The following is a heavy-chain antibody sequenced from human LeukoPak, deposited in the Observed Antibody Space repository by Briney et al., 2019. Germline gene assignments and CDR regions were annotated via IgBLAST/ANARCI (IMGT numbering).Heavy chain of an antibody. CDR2: IYTSGST. CDR1: GGSISSYY. CDR3: ARDRSAGSYTDNWFDP. D-gene: IGHD1-26*01. J-gene: IGHJ5*02. Sequence: SETLSLTCTVSGGSISSYYWSWIRQPAGKGLEWIGRIYTSGSTNYNPSLKSRVTMSVDMSKNQFSLKLSSVTAADTAVYYCARDRSAGSYTDNWFDPWGQGTLVTVSS. V-gene: IGHV4-4*07.